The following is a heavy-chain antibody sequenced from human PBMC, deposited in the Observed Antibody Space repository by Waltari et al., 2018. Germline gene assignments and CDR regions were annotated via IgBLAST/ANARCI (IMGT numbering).Heavy chain of an antibody. Sequence: QVQLVESGGGVVQPGGSLRLSCAASGFTFSSYGMHWVRQAPGKGLEWVAFIRYDGSNKYYADSVKGRFTISRDNSKNTLYLQMNSLRAEDTAVYYCAKVPTAAGRGDYYYYYMDVWGKGTTVTVSS. D-gene: IGHD6-13*01. CDR3: AKVPTAAGRGDYYYYYMDV. J-gene: IGHJ6*03. CDR1: GFTFSSYG. V-gene: IGHV3-30*02. CDR2: IRYDGSNK.